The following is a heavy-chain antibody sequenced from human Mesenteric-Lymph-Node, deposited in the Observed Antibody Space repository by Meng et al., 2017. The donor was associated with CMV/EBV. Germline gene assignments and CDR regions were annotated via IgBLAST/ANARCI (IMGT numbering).Heavy chain of an antibody. CDR3: ARDKTTLGWFDP. V-gene: IGHV3-53*01. CDR2: IYSGGSR. Sequence: GGSLRLSCAVYGGSFSDCYWSWIRQPPGKGLEWVSVIYSGGSREYADSVKGRFTISRDSSKNTLYLQMNSLRVEDTAVYYCARDKTTLGWFDPWGQGTLVTVSS. D-gene: IGHD4-11*01. J-gene: IGHJ5*02. CDR1: GGSFSDCY.